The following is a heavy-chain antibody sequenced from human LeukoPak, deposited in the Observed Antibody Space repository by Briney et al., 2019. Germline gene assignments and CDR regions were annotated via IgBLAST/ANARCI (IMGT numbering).Heavy chain of an antibody. Sequence: SLRLSCAASGFTFDDYAMHWVRLAPGKGLEWVSGISYNSGNIGYADSVRGRFTISRDNAKKSLYLQMNSLRGEDTALYYCAKDKGDYGDLRYYFDYWGQGTLVTVSS. CDR2: ISYNSGNI. V-gene: IGHV3-9*01. J-gene: IGHJ4*02. CDR1: GFTFDDYA. D-gene: IGHD4-17*01. CDR3: AKDKGDYGDLRYYFDY.